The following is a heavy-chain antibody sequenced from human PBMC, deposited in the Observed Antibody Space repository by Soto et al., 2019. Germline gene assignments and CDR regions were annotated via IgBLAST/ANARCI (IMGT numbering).Heavy chain of an antibody. CDR1: GFTFSSYS. J-gene: IGHJ4*02. D-gene: IGHD6-19*01. CDR3: ARGPVAAIDY. CDR2: ITSSSSAI. Sequence: EVQLVESGGGLVQAGGSLRLSCAASGFTFSSYSMNWVRQAPGKGLEWVSHITSSSSAIYYADSVKGRFTISRDNAKNLLYLRMNSLRAEDTAVYFCARGPVAAIDYWGQGILVTVSS. V-gene: IGHV3-48*01.